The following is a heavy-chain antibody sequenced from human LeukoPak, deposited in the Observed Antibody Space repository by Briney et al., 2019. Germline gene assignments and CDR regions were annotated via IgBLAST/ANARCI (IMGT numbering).Heavy chain of an antibody. CDR1: GFAFSAYG. J-gene: IGHJ3*02. CDR2: TWHDGTNK. CDR3: VRGGPNWPSEPFDI. V-gene: IGHV3-33*01. Sequence: PGRSLRLSCTASGFAFSAYGMDWVRQAPGEGLEWVAVTWHDGTNKYYADSVKGRFTISRDNSKNTLYLQMDSLRAEDTAVYYCVRGGPNWPSEPFDIWGQGTMVTVSS. D-gene: IGHD1-1*01.